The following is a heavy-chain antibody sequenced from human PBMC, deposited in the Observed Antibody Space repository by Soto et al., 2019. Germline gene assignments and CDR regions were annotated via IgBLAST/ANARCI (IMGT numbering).Heavy chain of an antibody. J-gene: IGHJ6*02. V-gene: IGHV1-69*12. CDR2: FIPICGTA. CDR3: ASHSGSSPEGRYYYGMDV. D-gene: IGHD1-26*01. Sequence: QVQLVQPGAGVKKLGSSVKFSCKASGGTFSSYAISWVRKAPGQGLEWLGGFIPICGTADYEQKFQGRVTITANESTSTAYMELSSLRSEATAVYYCASHSGSSPEGRYYYGMDVWGQGTTGTVSS. CDR1: GGTFSSYA.